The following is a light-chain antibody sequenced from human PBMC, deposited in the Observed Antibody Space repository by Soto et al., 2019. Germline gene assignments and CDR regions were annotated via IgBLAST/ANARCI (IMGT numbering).Light chain of an antibody. CDR3: QQYGSSPPFA. CDR2: WAS. Sequence: DIVLTQSPDSLAVSLGARATINCKSSQSVLFSSNNLNYLAWYQQKPGQPPKLLIYWASTRDSGVPDRFSGSGSGTNFTLIINSLQAEDVAVYYCQQYGSSPPFAFGGGTKIEIK. J-gene: IGKJ4*01. CDR1: QSVLFSSNNLNY. V-gene: IGKV4-1*01.